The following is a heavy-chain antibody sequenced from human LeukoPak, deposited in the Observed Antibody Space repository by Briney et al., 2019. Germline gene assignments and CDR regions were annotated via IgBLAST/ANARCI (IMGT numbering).Heavy chain of an antibody. D-gene: IGHD3-10*01. CDR3: AREWRVTMVLRAFDI. Sequence: GGSLRLSCAASGFTFSSYWMSWVRQAPGKGLEWVSYISSSSSTIYYADSVKGRFTISRDNAKNSLYLQMNSLRAEDTAVYYCAREWRVTMVLRAFDIWGQGTMVTVSS. CDR1: GFTFSSYW. V-gene: IGHV3-48*04. J-gene: IGHJ3*02. CDR2: ISSSSSTI.